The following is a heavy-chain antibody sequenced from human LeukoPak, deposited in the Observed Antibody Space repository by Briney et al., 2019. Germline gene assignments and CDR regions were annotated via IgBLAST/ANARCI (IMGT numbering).Heavy chain of an antibody. CDR1: GYTFTSYG. Sequence: GASVKVSCKASGYTFTSYGISWVRQAPAQGLEWMGWISTQSGDTNYAQKVQGRLTLTADRSTNTAYMELRSLRSDDTAVYYCARGAYGDIWGQGTMVTVSS. CDR3: ARGAYGDI. J-gene: IGHJ4*02. D-gene: IGHD3-9*01. CDR2: ISTQSGDT. V-gene: IGHV1-18*01.